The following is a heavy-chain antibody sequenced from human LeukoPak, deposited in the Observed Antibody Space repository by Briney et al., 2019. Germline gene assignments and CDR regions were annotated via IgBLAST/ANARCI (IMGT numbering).Heavy chain of an antibody. CDR3: ARGVRERDYFYGMDV. J-gene: IGHJ6*02. V-gene: IGHV1-2*02. CDR1: GYTFTGYH. Sequence: ASVKVSCKASGYTFTGYHMHWVRQAPGQGLEWMGWINPNSGGTNYAQKFQGRVTMTRDTSISTAYMELSRLRSDDTAVYYCARGVRERDYFYGMDVWGQGTTVTVSS. CDR2: INPNSGGT.